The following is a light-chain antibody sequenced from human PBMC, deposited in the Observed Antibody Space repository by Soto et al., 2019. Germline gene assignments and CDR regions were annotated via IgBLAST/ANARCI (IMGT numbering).Light chain of an antibody. CDR3: QMYYNAVFT. J-gene: IGKJ3*01. V-gene: IGKV1-27*01. CDR2: HAS. Sequence: DIQMTQSPSSLSASVGDRVTITCRASQDIDNYLAWYQQAPGKPPKLLIYHASTLQSGVPSRFSGSGSGTYFTLTISSLQPEDIATYYCQMYYNAVFTFGPGTRVDVK. CDR1: QDIDNY.